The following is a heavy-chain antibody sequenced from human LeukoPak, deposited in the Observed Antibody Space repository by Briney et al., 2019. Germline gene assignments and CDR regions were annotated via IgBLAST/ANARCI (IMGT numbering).Heavy chain of an antibody. V-gene: IGHV3-64*01. CDR2: ISSNGGRT. Sequence: GGSLRLSCAASGFTFRSYGMHWVRQAPGKGLEYVSAISSNGGRTYYANSVKGRFTISRDNSKNTLYLQMNSLRAEDTAVYYCATDYYDSSGCAYWGQGTLVTVSS. CDR3: ATDYYDSSGCAY. D-gene: IGHD3-22*01. J-gene: IGHJ4*02. CDR1: GFTFRSYG.